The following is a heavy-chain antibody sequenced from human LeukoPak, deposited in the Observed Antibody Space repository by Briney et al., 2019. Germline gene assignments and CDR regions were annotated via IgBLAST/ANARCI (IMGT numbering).Heavy chain of an antibody. CDR3: TRGATSRQFPYY. V-gene: IGHV4-34*01. J-gene: IGHJ4*02. CDR2: INHSGST. Sequence: SETLSLTCAVYGGSFSGYYWSWIRQPPGKGLEWIGGINHSGSTNYNPSLKSRVTISLDTSKKQFSLNLSSVTAADTAVYYCTRGATSRQFPYYWGQGTLVTVSS. CDR1: GGSFSGYY.